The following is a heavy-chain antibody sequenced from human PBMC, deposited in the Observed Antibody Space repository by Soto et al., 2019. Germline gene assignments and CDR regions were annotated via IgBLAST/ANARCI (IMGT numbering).Heavy chain of an antibody. Sequence: SVKGSCKASGGTFSSYAISWVRQAPGQGLEWMGGIIPIFGTANYAQKFQGRVTITADESTSTAYMELSSLRSEDTAVYYCERGRGNTIFGVVSWQGYYYYVMDVCGQGTTDTVSS. J-gene: IGHJ6*02. CDR2: IIPIFGTA. V-gene: IGHV1-69*13. CDR3: ERGRGNTIFGVVSWQGYYYYVMDV. D-gene: IGHD3-3*01. CDR1: GGTFSSYA.